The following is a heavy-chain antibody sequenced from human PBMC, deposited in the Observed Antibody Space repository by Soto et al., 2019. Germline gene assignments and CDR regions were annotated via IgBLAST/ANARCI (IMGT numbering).Heavy chain of an antibody. J-gene: IGHJ4*02. Sequence: QVHLVQSGAEVKKPGASVKVSCQASGYAFTTYGITWVRQAPGQGLEWMGWISAHNGNTNYAQKLQGRVTVTRDTSTSTADMELRSLRSDDTAVYYCARGRYGDYWGQGALVPVSS. CDR3: ARGRYGDY. D-gene: IGHD1-1*01. CDR2: ISAHNGNT. V-gene: IGHV1-18*01. CDR1: GYAFTTYG.